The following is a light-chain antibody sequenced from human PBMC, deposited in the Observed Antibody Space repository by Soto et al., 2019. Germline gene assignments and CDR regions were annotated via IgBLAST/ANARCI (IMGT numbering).Light chain of an antibody. CDR3: QVWDNVDDHIYV. V-gene: IGLV3-21*02. CDR2: DNS. Sequence: SYELTQPPSVSVAPGQTATISCGENNIDSRTVHWYQQKPGQAPLLVVYDNSFRPSGIPNRFSGSNSGNTATLTISRVEAGDEADYYCQVWDNVDDHIYVLGTGTKV. CDR1: NIDSRT. J-gene: IGLJ1*01.